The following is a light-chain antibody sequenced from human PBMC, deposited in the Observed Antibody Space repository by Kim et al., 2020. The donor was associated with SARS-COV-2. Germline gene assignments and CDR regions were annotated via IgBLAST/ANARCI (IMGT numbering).Light chain of an antibody. CDR3: AAWDDSLNGWV. J-gene: IGLJ3*02. Sequence: ELTQPPSASGTPGQRVTISCSGSSSNIGSNTVNWYQQLPGTAPKLLIYSNNHRPSGVPDRFSGSKSGTSASLAISGLQSEDEADYYCAAWDDSLNGWVFGGGTQLTVL. V-gene: IGLV1-44*01. CDR1: SSNIGSNT. CDR2: SNN.